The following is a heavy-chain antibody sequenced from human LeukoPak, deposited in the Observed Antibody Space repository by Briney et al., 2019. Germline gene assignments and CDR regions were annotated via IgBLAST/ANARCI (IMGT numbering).Heavy chain of an antibody. Sequence: GGSLRLSCAASVFTVSTNCMTWLRQAPGKGLEWVSTIYSGGTTYYADSVMGRFTISRHNSRNTLYLQMNSLRAEDTAVYYCARVDTVMAYYFDLWGQGTLVTVSS. V-gene: IGHV3-53*04. CDR2: IYSGGTT. J-gene: IGHJ4*02. CDR3: ARVDTVMAYYFDL. CDR1: VFTVSTNC. D-gene: IGHD5-18*01.